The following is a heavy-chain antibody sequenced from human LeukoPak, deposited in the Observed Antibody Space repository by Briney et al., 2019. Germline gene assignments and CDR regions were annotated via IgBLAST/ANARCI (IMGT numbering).Heavy chain of an antibody. J-gene: IGHJ5*02. V-gene: IGHV4-59*08. Sequence: GSLRLSCAASGFTFSKYWMTWVRQAPGKGLEWIGYIYYSGSTNYNPSLKSRVTISVDTSKNQFSLKLSSVTAADTAVYYCARHEGLLIKAWGQGTLVTVSS. D-gene: IGHD3/OR15-3a*01. CDR2: IYYSGST. CDR3: ARHEGLLIKA. CDR1: GFTFSKYW.